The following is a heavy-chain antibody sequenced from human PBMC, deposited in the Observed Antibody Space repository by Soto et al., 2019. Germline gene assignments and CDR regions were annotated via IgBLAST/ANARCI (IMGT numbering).Heavy chain of an antibody. Sequence: SETLSLTCTVSGGSISSGDYYWSWIRQPPGKGLEWIGHMYYSGSTNYNPSLKSRVTTSVDTSKNQFSLKLSSVTAADTAVYYCARERGPTMMVSPYAMDVWGQGTTVTVSS. D-gene: IGHD3-22*01. CDR2: MYYSGST. V-gene: IGHV4-30-4*01. CDR1: GGSISSGDYY. J-gene: IGHJ6*02. CDR3: ARERGPTMMVSPYAMDV.